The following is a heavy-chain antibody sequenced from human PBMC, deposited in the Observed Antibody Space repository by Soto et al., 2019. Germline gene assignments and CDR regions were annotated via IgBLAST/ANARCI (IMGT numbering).Heavy chain of an antibody. CDR3: ARDHPNVAAAGTVAY. CDR2: IKQDGSEK. J-gene: IGHJ4*02. CDR1: GFTFSSYW. Sequence: GGSLRLSCAASGFTFSSYWMSWVRQAPGKGLEWVANIKQDGSEKYYVDSVKGRFTISRDNAKNSLYLQMNSLRAEDTAVYYCARDHPNVAAAGTVAYWGQGTLVTVSS. V-gene: IGHV3-7*01. D-gene: IGHD6-13*01.